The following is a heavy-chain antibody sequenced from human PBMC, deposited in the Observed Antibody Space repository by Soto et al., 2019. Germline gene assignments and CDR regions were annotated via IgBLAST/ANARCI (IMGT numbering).Heavy chain of an antibody. CDR3: ARGKLERFWIQLKLDY. J-gene: IGHJ4*02. Sequence: PSETLSLTCTVSGGSISSSSYYWGWIRQPPGKGLEWIGKINHSGSTNYNPSLKSRVTISVDTSKNQFSLKLSSVTAADTAVYYCARGKLERFWIQLKLDYWGQGTLVTVPS. V-gene: IGHV4-39*07. CDR1: GGSISSSSYY. D-gene: IGHD5-18*01. CDR2: INHSGST.